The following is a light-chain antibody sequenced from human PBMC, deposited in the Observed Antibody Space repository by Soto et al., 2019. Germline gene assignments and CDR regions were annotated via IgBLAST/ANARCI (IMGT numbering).Light chain of an antibody. Sequence: DIQLTQSPSFLSASVGDRVTITCRASQGISSDLAWYQQNPGKAPKLLIYAASTLQNGVPSTFSGSGSGTEFTLTISSLQAEDEAVYICHQYYSAPLTFGAGTKVEIK. V-gene: IGKV1-9*01. CDR3: HQYYSAPLT. CDR1: QGISSD. J-gene: IGKJ4*01. CDR2: AAS.